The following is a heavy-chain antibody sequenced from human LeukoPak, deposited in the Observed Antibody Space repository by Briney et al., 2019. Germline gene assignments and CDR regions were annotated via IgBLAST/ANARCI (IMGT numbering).Heavy chain of an antibody. CDR3: ARDCGGDCHRIDY. CDR1: GGTFSSYA. Sequence: SVKVSCKASGGTFSSYAISWVRQAPGQGLEWMGRIIPILGIANYAQKFQGRVTITADKSTSTADMELSSLRSEDTAVYYCARDCGGDCHRIDYWGQGTLVTV. CDR2: IIPILGIA. V-gene: IGHV1-69*04. J-gene: IGHJ4*02. D-gene: IGHD2-21*02.